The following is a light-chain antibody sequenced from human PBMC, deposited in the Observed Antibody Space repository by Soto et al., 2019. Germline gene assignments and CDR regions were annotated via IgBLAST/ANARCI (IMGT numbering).Light chain of an antibody. Sequence: DIQMTQSPSTLSASVGDRVTITCRASQSISSWLAWYQQKPGKAPKLLIYKASTLESGVPARFSGSGSGTEFTLTLSSLQPDDFATYYCQQYYTSSGYTFGQGTNLEIK. CDR2: KAS. V-gene: IGKV1-5*03. CDR1: QSISSW. CDR3: QQYYTSSGYT. J-gene: IGKJ2*01.